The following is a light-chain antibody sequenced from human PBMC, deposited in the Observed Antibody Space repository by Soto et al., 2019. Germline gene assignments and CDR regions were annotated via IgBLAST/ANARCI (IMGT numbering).Light chain of an antibody. CDR3: QQYGSSPLT. CDR1: QSVSSSY. V-gene: IGKV3-20*01. Sequence: EIVLTQSPGTLSLSPGERATLSCRASQSVSSSYLAWYQQKPGQAPRLLIYGASSRATGIPDRFSGSGSGTDFTLTISSLVPEDFAVYYCQQYGSSPLTFGGGTKVDIK. J-gene: IGKJ4*01. CDR2: GAS.